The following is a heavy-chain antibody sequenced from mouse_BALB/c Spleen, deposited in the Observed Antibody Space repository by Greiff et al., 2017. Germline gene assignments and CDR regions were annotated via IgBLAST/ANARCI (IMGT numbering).Heavy chain of an antibody. CDR3: ARWGLYAMDY. Sequence: QVHVKQSGPGLVQPSQSLSITCTVSGFSLTSYGVHWVRQSPGKGLEWLGVIWSGGSTDYNAACISRLSISKDNSKSQVFFKMNSLQADDTAIYYCARWGLYAMDYWGQGTSVTVSS. V-gene: IGHV2-4-1*01. J-gene: IGHJ4*01. CDR2: IWSGGST. CDR1: GFSLTSYG.